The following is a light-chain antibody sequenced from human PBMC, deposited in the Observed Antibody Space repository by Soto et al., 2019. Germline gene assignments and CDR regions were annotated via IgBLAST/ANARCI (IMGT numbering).Light chain of an antibody. J-gene: IGKJ5*01. CDR3: QQPHDYPIT. CDR1: QSVSNF. Sequence: DIQMTQSPSSLSASVGDRAPTTCRASQSVSNFLNWYQQKPGKAPKLLIYAASSLQSGVPSRFSGSGSGTDFTLTSSSLQPEDFATYYCQQPHDYPITGGQGTRLEIK. V-gene: IGKV1-39*01. CDR2: AAS.